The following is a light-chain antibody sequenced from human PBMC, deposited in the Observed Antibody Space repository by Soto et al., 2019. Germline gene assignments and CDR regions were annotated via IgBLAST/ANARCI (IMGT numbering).Light chain of an antibody. V-gene: IGLV2-14*01. CDR2: EVS. J-gene: IGLJ3*02. Sequence: QSALTQPASVSGSPGQSITISCTGTSSDVGYYNYVSWYQQHPGKAPKLMIYEVSNRPSGVSSRFSGSKSGNTASLTISGLQAEDEAHYYCSSYASSTTPTVFGGGTKLTVL. CDR3: SSYASSTTPTV. CDR1: SSDVGYYNY.